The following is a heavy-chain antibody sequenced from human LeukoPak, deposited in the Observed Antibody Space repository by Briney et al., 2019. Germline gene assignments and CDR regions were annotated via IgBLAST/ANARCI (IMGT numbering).Heavy chain of an antibody. CDR1: GFTFSSYG. V-gene: IGHV3-30-3*01. J-gene: IGHJ4*02. D-gene: IGHD2-2*01. Sequence: GGSLRLSCAASGFTFSSYGVHWVRQAPGKGLEWVAVISYDGSNKYYADSVKGRFTISRDNSKNTLYLQMNSLRAEDTAVYYCARDTRYCSSTSCYGGFDYWGQGTLVTVSS. CDR3: ARDTRYCSSTSCYGGFDY. CDR2: ISYDGSNK.